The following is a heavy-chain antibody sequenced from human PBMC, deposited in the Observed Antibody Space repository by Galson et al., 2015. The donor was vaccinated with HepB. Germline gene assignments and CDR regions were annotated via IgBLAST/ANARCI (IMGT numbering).Heavy chain of an antibody. V-gene: IGHV3-48*02. J-gene: IGHJ6*02. CDR3: ARDPTPLYYYYGMDV. CDR1: GFTFSSYS. CDR2: ISSSSSTI. D-gene: IGHD4-11*01. Sequence: SLRLSCAASGFTFSSYSMNWVRQAPGKGLEWVSYISSSSSTIYYADSVKGRFTISRDNAKNSLYLQMNSLRDEDTAVYYCARDPTPLYYYYGMDVWGQGTTVTVSS.